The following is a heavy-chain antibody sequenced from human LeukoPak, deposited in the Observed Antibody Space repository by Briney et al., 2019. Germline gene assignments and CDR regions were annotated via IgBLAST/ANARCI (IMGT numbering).Heavy chain of an antibody. D-gene: IGHD3-22*01. CDR3: AGYYYDSSGYYV. CDR1: GGTFSSYA. V-gene: IGHV1-69*05. CDR2: IIPIFGTA. J-gene: IGHJ4*02. Sequence: VASVKVSCKASGGTFSSYAISWVRQAPGQGLEWMGGIIPIFGTANYAQKLQGRVTMTTDTSTSTAYMELRSLRSDDTAVYYCAGYYYDSSGYYVWGQGTLVTVSS.